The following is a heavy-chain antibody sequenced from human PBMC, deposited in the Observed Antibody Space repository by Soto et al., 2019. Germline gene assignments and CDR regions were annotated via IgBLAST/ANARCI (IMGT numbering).Heavy chain of an antibody. J-gene: IGHJ3*02. CDR3: ASVMVYGRDGGAFDI. CDR1: GYPFTGYY. Sequence: ASVNVSCKSSGYPFTGYYIHWVRQAPGQGLEWMRWINPNSGGTNYAQKFQGRVTMTRDTSISTAYMELSRLRSDDTAVYYCASVMVYGRDGGAFDIWGQGTMVTVSS. D-gene: IGHD2-8*01. V-gene: IGHV1-2*02. CDR2: INPNSGGT.